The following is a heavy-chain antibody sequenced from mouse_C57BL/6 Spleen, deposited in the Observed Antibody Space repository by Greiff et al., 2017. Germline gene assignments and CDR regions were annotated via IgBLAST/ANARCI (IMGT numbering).Heavy chain of an antibody. CDR3: ARSHYYGSSYVGFDY. J-gene: IGHJ2*01. D-gene: IGHD1-1*01. CDR2: INPNNGGT. Sequence: VQLQQSGPELVKPGASVKISCKASGYTFTDYYMNWVKQSHGKSLEWIGDINPNNGGTSYNQKFKGKATLTVDKSSSTAYMELRSLTSEDSAVYYCARSHYYGSSYVGFDYWGQGTTLTVSS. V-gene: IGHV1-26*01. CDR1: GYTFTDYY.